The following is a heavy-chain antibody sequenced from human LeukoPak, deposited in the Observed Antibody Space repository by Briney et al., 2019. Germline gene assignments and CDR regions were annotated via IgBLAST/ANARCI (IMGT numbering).Heavy chain of an antibody. CDR3: ARNEDSGWGYFDY. J-gene: IGHJ4*02. V-gene: IGHV3-23*01. D-gene: IGHD5-12*01. Sequence: GGSLRLSCAASRFTFNSYAMSWVRQAPGKGLEWVSVIGGSNGITFYVGSVKGRFTISRDNSKDTLYLQMNSLRAEDTAVYYCARNEDSGWGYFDYWGQGTLVTVSS. CDR2: IGGSNGIT. CDR1: RFTFNSYA.